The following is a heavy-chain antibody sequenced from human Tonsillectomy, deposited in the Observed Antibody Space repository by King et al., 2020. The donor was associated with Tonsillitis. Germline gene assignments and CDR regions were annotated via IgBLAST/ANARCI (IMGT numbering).Heavy chain of an antibody. V-gene: IGHV3-30*18. J-gene: IGHJ4*02. D-gene: IGHD5-24*01. Sequence: VQLVESGGGVVQPGRSLGLSCEVSGLTFSSHAMHWVRQAPGRGLEWVAAISHDGNNNYYADSVKGRFTISRDNSKNTLYLQMNSLSAEDTAVYYCAKGTRELDYWGQGTLVTVSS. CDR1: GLTFSSHA. CDR3: AKGTRELDY. CDR2: ISHDGNNN.